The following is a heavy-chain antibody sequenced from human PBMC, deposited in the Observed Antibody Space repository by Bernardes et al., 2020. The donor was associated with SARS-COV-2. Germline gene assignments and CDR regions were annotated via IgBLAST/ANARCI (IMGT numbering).Heavy chain of an antibody. CDR1: GFIFSSYD. V-gene: IGHV3-13*01. J-gene: IGHJ6*02. D-gene: IGHD3-10*01. CDR3: AKGVPGYGMDV. Sequence: GGSLRLSCEASGFIFSSYDMHWVRQATGKGLEWVSGIGTAADTYYLGSVKGRFTISRENVKNSLYLQMDSLRAGDTGVYYCAKGVPGYGMDVWGQGTTVTVSS. CDR2: IGTAADT.